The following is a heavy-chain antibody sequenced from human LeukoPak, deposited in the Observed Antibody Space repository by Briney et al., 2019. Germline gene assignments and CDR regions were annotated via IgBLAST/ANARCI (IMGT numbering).Heavy chain of an antibody. V-gene: IGHV4-61*08. D-gene: IGHD2-2*01. J-gene: IGHJ5*02. CDR1: GGSISSGGYY. Sequence: SQTLSLTCTVSGGSISSGGYYWSWIRQPPGKGLEWIGYIYYGGSTNYNPSLKSRVTISVDTSKNQFSLKLSSVTAADTAVYYCASGGYCGSTNCYPNWFDPWGQGTLVTVSS. CDR3: ASGGYCGSTNCYPNWFDP. CDR2: IYYGGST.